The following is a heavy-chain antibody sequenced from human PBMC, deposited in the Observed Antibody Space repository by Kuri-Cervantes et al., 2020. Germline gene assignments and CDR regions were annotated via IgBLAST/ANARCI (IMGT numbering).Heavy chain of an antibody. CDR1: GFTFRSYR. V-gene: IGHV3-21*01. D-gene: IGHD3-3*01. Sequence: GESLKISCAASGFTFRSYRMNWIRQAPGKGLEWVSCISGNSNYIYYGDSLKGRFTISRDNAKNSLYLQMNSLRAEDTAVYYCARDSDINLVFGGLDVWGKGTTVTVSS. J-gene: IGHJ6*04. CDR3: ARDSDINLVFGGLDV. CDR2: ISGNSNYI.